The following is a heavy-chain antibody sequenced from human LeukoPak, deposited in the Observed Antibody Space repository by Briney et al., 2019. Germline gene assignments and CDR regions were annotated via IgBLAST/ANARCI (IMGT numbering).Heavy chain of an antibody. CDR1: GGSISSSDYY. V-gene: IGHV4-39*07. CDR2: SYYSGSS. D-gene: IGHD1-26*01. J-gene: IGHJ4*02. CDR3: ARGPTTSGSYNYFDY. Sequence: KTSETLSLTCTVSGGSISSSDYYWSWIRQPPGKGLEWIGSSYYSGSSFCNPSLKSRATISVATSKNQLSLILSSVTAADTAVYYCARGPTTSGSYNYFDYWGQGTLVTVSS.